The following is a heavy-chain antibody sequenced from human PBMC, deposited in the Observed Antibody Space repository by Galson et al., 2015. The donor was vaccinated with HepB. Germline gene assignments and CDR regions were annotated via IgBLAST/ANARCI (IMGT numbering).Heavy chain of an antibody. CDR1: GFTLSSYA. J-gene: IGHJ6*02. D-gene: IGHD3-16*01. V-gene: IGHV3-23*01. CDR2: ISDSGGST. CDR3: ARDWGANYYYYGMDV. Sequence: SLRLSCAASGFTLSSYAMSWVRQAPGKGLERVSGISDSGGSTYYADSVKGRFAISRDDSKNTLYLEVNSLRAEDTAVYHCARDWGANYYYYGMDVWGQGTTVTVS.